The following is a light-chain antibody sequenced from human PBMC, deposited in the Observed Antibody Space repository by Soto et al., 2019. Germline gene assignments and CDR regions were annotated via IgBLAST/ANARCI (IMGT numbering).Light chain of an antibody. J-gene: IGKJ2*01. Sequence: EIVLTQFSGTLSLSPGERATLSCRASQSVSSNYLAWYQQKPGQAPRPLIYGASSRATGIPDRFSGSGSGTDFTLTISRLEPEDFAVYYCQHYGSSPYTFGQGTKLEIK. CDR3: QHYGSSPYT. V-gene: IGKV3-20*01. CDR2: GAS. CDR1: QSVSSNY.